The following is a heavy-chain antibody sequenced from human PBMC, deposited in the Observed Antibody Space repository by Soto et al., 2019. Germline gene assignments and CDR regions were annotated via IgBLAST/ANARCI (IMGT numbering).Heavy chain of an antibody. CDR3: ARDGDRHWDDC. V-gene: IGHV1-18*01. CDR2: INAYNGDR. Sequence: QVQLVQSGAEVKKPGASVKVSCKASGYTFTSYGISWMRQAPGQGLEWMGWINAYNGDRNYAQKFQGRVTMTTDTSTNIAYMEVRSLRSDDTAVYYCARDGDRHWDDCWGQGTLVTVSS. CDR1: GYTFTSYG. J-gene: IGHJ4*02. D-gene: IGHD2-21*01.